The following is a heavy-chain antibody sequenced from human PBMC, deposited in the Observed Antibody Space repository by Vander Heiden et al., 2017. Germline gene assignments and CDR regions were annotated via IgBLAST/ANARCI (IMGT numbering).Heavy chain of an antibody. J-gene: IGHJ4*02. CDR1: GFTFSGSA. CDR2: IRGKPNNYAT. V-gene: IGHV3-73*01. D-gene: IGHD4-17*01. Sequence: DVQLVASGGGLVQPGGSLKHTCAASGFTFSGSAVHWVRQASGKGLEWVGRIRGKPNNYATAYAESVKGRFTISRDDSKTTAYLQMHSLKTEDTAIYYCATKGYGDYEWGSDSWGQGTLVTVSS. CDR3: ATKGYGDYEWGSDS.